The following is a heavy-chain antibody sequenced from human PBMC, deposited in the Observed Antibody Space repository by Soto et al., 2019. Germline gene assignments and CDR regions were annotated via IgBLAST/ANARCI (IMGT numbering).Heavy chain of an antibody. CDR3: ARGHSSGWNDAFDI. CDR2: IYYSGST. CDR1: GGSVSSGGYY. Sequence: SETLSLTCTVSGGSVSSGGYYWSWIRQPPGKGLEWIGYIYYSGSTNYNPSLKSRVTISVDTSKNQFSLKLSSVTAADTAVYYCARGHSSGWNDAFDIWGQGTMVTVSS. V-gene: IGHV4-61*08. J-gene: IGHJ3*02. D-gene: IGHD6-19*01.